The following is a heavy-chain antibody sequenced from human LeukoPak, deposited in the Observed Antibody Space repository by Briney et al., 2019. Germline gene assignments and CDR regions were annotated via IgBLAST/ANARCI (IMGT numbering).Heavy chain of an antibody. D-gene: IGHD1-26*01. CDR1: GFTFSSYS. CDR2: ISDSAGIK. Sequence: PGGSLRLSCAASGFTFSSYSMNWVRQAPGKGLEWASYISDSAGIKTYADSVKGRFTISRDNDKNTLSLQMNSLRAEDTAVYYCARGRYSRDLWYWGQGALVTVSS. CDR3: ARGRYSRDLWY. J-gene: IGHJ4*02. V-gene: IGHV3-48*04.